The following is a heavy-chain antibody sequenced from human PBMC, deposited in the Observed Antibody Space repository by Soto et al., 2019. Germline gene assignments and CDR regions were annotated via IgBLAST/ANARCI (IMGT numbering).Heavy chain of an antibody. V-gene: IGHV1-2*02. CDR2: VNPNSGVT. CDR3: ARDSGYGSGASVNHYLDY. J-gene: IGHJ4*01. Sequence: ASVKVSCKASGYSFTAYYVHWVRQAPGQGLEWMGWVNPNSGVTSYAQKFQDRVTMTRDTSISTAYMELDSLRAEDTAVYYCARDSGYGSGASVNHYLDYWGHGTLVTVSS. D-gene: IGHD3-10*01. CDR1: GYSFTAYY.